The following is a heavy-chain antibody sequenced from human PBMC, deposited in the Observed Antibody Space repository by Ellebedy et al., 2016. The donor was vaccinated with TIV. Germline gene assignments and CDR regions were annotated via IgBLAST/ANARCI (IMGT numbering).Heavy chain of an antibody. CDR2: ISAYTGDS. J-gene: IGHJ4*02. V-gene: IGHV1-18*04. CDR1: GYTFTGYF. D-gene: IGHD5/OR15-5a*01. CDR3: ARDLVQGMVSRYLWFDY. Sequence: ASVKVSCKTSGYTFTGYFMHWVRQAPGQGLEWMGWISAYTGDSDYAQKFQGRVTVTTDTSTSTAYLELRSLRSDDTAVYYCARDLVQGMVSRYLWFDYWGQGTRVTVSS.